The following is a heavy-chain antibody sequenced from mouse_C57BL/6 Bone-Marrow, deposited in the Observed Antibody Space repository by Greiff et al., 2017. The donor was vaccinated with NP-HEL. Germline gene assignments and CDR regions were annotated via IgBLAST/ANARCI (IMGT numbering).Heavy chain of an antibody. V-gene: IGHV1-81*01. CDR1: GYTFTSYG. CDR3: ASRNYYGSSDFDY. J-gene: IGHJ2*01. D-gene: IGHD1-1*01. CDR2: IYPRSGNT. Sequence: QVQLQQSGAELARPGASVKLSCKASGYTFTSYGISWVKQRTGQGLEWIGEIYPRSGNTYYHAKFKGKATLTADKSSSTAYMELRSRTSEYSSVYFCASRNYYGSSDFDYWGQGTTLTVSS.